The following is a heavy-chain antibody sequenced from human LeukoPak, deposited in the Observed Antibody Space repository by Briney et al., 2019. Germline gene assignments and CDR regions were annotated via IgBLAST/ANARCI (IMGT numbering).Heavy chain of an antibody. V-gene: IGHV4-4*02. CDR2: IYHSGST. J-gene: IGHJ6*02. CDR1: GGSISSSNW. Sequence: PSGTLSLTCAVSGGSISSSNWWSWVRQPPGKGLEWIGEIYHSGSTNYNPSLKSRVTISVDKSKNQFSLKLSSVTAADTAVYYCAREVKDELRYFGMDVWGQGTTVTVSS. D-gene: IGHD3-9*01. CDR3: AREVKDELRYFGMDV.